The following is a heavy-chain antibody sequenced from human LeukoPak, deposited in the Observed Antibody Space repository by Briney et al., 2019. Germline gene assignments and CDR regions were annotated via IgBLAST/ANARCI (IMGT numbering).Heavy chain of an antibody. Sequence: SETLSLTCTVSGASISSYYGRWIRQPPGEGREWIGYIYYSGSMEYHPSLKSRVTISLDTSNDQSSLKLRSVTAADTAVYYWARGETTTFGVVTVFDYWGQGTLVTVSA. CDR1: GASISSYY. J-gene: IGHJ4*02. CDR3: ARGETTTFGVVTVFDY. D-gene: IGHD3-3*01. V-gene: IGHV4-59*01. CDR2: IYYSGSM.